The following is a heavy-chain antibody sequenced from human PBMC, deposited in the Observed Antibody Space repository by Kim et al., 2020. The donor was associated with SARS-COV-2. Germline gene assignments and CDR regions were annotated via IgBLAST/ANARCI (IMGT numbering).Heavy chain of an antibody. CDR3: ARGGPFSSYDILTGPSLGY. J-gene: IGHJ4*02. V-gene: IGHV1-3*01. Sequence: ASVKVSCKASGYTFTSYAMHWVRQAPGQRLEWMGWINAGNGNTKYSQKFQGRVTITRDTSASTAYMELSSLRSEDTAVYYCARGGPFSSYDILTGPSLGYWGQGTLVTVSS. CDR2: INAGNGNT. D-gene: IGHD3-9*01. CDR1: GYTFTSYA.